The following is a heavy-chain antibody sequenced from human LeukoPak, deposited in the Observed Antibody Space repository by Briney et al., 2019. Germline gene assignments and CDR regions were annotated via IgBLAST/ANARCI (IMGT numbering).Heavy chain of an antibody. Sequence: GGSLRLSCAGSGFTFSTYAMNWVRQVPGKGLEWVSGISSSGGITYYADSVKGRFTISRDNAKNSLYLQMNSLRAEDTAVYYCARARGMTTADYWGQGTLVTVSS. CDR3: ARARGMTTADY. V-gene: IGHV3-23*01. CDR1: GFTFSTYA. J-gene: IGHJ4*02. D-gene: IGHD4-17*01. CDR2: ISSSGGIT.